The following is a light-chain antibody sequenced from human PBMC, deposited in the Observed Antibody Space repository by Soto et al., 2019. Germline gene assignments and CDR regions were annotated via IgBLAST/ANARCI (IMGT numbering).Light chain of an antibody. J-gene: IGLJ2*01. CDR3: ATWDDSLKVV. Sequence: QSVLTQPPSASGAPGQRVTISCSGSTSNIGSHSVNWYQHVPGAAPKLLITTNNQRPSGVPDRFSGVKSGSSASLVISGLQAEDEADYYCATWDDSLKVVFGAGTKLTVL. V-gene: IGLV1-44*01. CDR2: TNN. CDR1: TSNIGSHS.